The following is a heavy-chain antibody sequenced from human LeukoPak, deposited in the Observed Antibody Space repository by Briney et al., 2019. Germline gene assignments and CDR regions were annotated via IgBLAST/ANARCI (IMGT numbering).Heavy chain of an antibody. CDR2: INIEERIT. J-gene: IGHJ3*02. V-gene: IGHV3-74*01. Sequence: PGGSLRLSCAASGFSFSTQRMHWVRHAPGKGLVWVSYINIEERITGYADSVKGRFTISRDISKNTLCLQMNSLRAEDTATYYCARDTGSGYCSGGRCRGAFDIWGQGTTVTVSS. CDR3: ARDTGSGYCSGGRCRGAFDI. CDR1: GFSFSTQR. D-gene: IGHD2-15*01.